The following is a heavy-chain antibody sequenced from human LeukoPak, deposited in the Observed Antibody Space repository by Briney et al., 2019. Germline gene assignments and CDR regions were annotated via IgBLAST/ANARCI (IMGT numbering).Heavy chain of an antibody. D-gene: IGHD2-21*02. CDR1: GFTFSTHG. CDR2: IWYDGSNK. V-gene: IGHV3-33*01. J-gene: IGHJ4*02. Sequence: PGGSLRLSCAASGFTFSTHGMHWVRQTPGKGLEWVAVIWYDGSNKYYADSVKGRFTISRDNSKNTLYLQMNSLGAEDTAVYYCAREDGDCLDYWGQETLVTVSS. CDR3: AREDGDCLDY.